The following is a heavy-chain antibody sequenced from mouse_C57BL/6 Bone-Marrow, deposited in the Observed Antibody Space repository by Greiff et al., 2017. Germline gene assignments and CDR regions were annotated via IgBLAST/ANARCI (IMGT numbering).Heavy chain of an antibody. D-gene: IGHD1-1*01. CDR3: TPYYGSSYGWYFDV. V-gene: IGHV14-4*01. J-gene: IGHJ1*03. CDR1: GFNIKDDY. Sequence: VQLQQSGAELVRPGASVKLSCTASGFNIKDDYMHWVKQRPEQGLEWIGWIDPENGDTEYASKFQGKATRTADTSSNTAYLQLSSLTSEDTAVYYCTPYYGSSYGWYFDVWGTGTTVTVSS. CDR2: IDPENGDT.